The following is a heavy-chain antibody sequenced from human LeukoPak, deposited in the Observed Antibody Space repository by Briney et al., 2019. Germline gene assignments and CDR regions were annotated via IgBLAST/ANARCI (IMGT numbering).Heavy chain of an antibody. V-gene: IGHV4-59*01. CDR1: GGSISSYY. Sequence: SETLSLTCTVSGGSISSYYWSWIRQPPGKGLEWIGYIYYSGSTNYNPSLKSRVSISVDTSKNQFSLKLSSVTAADTAVYYCARALIPLNWFDPWGQGTLVTVSS. J-gene: IGHJ5*02. CDR3: ARALIPLNWFDP. D-gene: IGHD2-2*02. CDR2: IYYSGST.